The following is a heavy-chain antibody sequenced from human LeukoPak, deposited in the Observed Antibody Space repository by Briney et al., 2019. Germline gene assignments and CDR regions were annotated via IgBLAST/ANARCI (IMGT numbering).Heavy chain of an antibody. J-gene: IGHJ6*03. D-gene: IGHD2-15*01. V-gene: IGHV3-48*01. CDR3: ARHFGSPYYYYYMDV. CDR2: ISSSSSTI. CDR1: GFTFSSYS. Sequence: GGSLRLSCAASGFTFSSYSMNWVRQAPGKGLEWVSYISSSSSTIYYADSVKGRFTISRDNAKNSLYLQMNSLRAEDTAVYYCARHFGSPYYYYYMDVWGKGTTVTVSS.